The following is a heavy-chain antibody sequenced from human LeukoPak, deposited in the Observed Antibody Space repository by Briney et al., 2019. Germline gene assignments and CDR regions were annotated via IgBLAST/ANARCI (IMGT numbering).Heavy chain of an antibody. Sequence: ASVKVSCKASGYTFTSYYMHWVRQAPGQGPEWMGIINPSGGSTSYAQKFQGRVTMTRDMSTSTVYMELSSLRSEDTAIYYCARGPHIRTYDRDNWFDPWGQGTLVTVSS. CDR3: ARGPHIRTYDRDNWFDP. CDR2: INPSGGST. V-gene: IGHV1-46*01. CDR1: GYTFTSYY. J-gene: IGHJ5*02. D-gene: IGHD1-1*01.